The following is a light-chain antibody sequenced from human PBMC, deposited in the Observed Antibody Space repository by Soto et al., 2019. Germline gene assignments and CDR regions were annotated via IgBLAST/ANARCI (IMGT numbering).Light chain of an antibody. V-gene: IGKV3-11*01. CDR2: DAS. J-gene: IGKJ1*01. Sequence: ILLTQSPVPMSLSPRERATLSCRASQNVRGYLAWYQQKPGRAPRLLIYDASNRATGIPARFSGSGSGTDFTLTISSLEPEDSAVYYCQQNLGVHTFGQGTKVDIK. CDR1: QNVRGY. CDR3: QQNLGVHT.